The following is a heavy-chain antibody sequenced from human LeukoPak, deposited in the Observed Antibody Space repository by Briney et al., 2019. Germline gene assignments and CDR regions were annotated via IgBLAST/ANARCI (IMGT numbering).Heavy chain of an antibody. CDR3: VRALSGYDFGGWFDP. V-gene: IGHV4-39*07. CDR2: IYYSGST. CDR1: GGSISSSSYY. J-gene: IGHJ5*02. D-gene: IGHD5-12*01. Sequence: SETLSLTCTVSGGSISSSSYYWGWIRQPPGKGLEWIGSIYYSGSTYYNPSLKSRVTISVDTSKNQFSLKLSSVTAADTAVYYCVRALSGYDFGGWFDPWGQGTLVTVSS.